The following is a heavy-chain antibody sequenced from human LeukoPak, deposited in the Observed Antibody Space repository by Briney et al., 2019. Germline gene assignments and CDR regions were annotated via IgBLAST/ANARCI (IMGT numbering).Heavy chain of an antibody. V-gene: IGHV1-69*05. Sequence: SVKVSCKASGGTFSSYAISWVRQAPGQGLESMGRMIPIFRTANYAQKFQGRVTITTDESTSTAYMELSSLRSEDTAVYYCARDPYFWGSSGGTDDAFDIWGQGTMVTVSS. CDR2: MIPIFRTA. D-gene: IGHD6-19*01. J-gene: IGHJ3*02. CDR1: GGTFSSYA. CDR3: ARDPYFWGSSGGTDDAFDI.